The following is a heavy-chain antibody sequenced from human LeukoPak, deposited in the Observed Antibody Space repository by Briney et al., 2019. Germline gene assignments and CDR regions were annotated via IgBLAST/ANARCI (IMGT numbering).Heavy chain of an antibody. CDR2: INQDGSEG. V-gene: IGHV3-7*01. CDR3: SRSLDY. CDR1: GFSFSDYW. Sequence: GGSLRLSCAASGFSFSDYWMDCVRQSPGKGMEWVANINQDGSEGYYADSVKGRFTISRDNAKNSLYLQMNKLRAEDTAVYYCSRSLDYWGQGALVTVSS. J-gene: IGHJ4*02.